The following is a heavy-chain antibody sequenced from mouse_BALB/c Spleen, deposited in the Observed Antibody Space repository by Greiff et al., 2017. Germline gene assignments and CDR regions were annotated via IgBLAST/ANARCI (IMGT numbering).Heavy chain of an antibody. CDR3: ARSDYGTLYYFDY. Sequence: VQLQQSGAELAKPGASVKMSCKASGYTFTSYWMHWVKQRPGQGLDWIGYINPSTGYTEYNQKFKDKATLTADKSSSTAYMQLSSLTSEDSAVYYCARSDYGTLYYFDYWGQGTTLTVSS. CDR1: GYTFTSYW. V-gene: IGHV1-7*01. J-gene: IGHJ2*01. D-gene: IGHD1-1*01. CDR2: INPSTGYT.